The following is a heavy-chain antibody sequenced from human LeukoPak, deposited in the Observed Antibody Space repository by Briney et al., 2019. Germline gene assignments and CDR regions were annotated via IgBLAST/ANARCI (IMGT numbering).Heavy chain of an antibody. D-gene: IGHD3-3*01. Sequence: GASVKVSCKASGYTFTCYYMHWVRQAPGQGLEWMGWINPNSGGTNYAQKFQGRVTMTRDTSISTAYMELSRLRSDDTAVYYCARDGYYDFWSGYYMDVWGKGTTVTVSS. CDR2: INPNSGGT. J-gene: IGHJ6*03. V-gene: IGHV1-2*02. CDR1: GYTFTCYY. CDR3: ARDGYYDFWSGYYMDV.